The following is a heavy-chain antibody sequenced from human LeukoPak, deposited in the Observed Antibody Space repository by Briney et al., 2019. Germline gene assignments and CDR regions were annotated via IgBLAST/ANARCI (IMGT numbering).Heavy chain of an antibody. Sequence: GGSLRLSCAASGFTFSSYGMPWVRQAPGKGLEWVAVISYDGSNKYYADSVKGRFTISRDNSKNTLYLQMNSLRAEDTAVYYCAKEVYYDSSGGGIFDYWGQGTLVTVSS. CDR1: GFTFSSYG. CDR3: AKEVYYDSSGGGIFDY. V-gene: IGHV3-30*18. D-gene: IGHD3-22*01. CDR2: ISYDGSNK. J-gene: IGHJ4*02.